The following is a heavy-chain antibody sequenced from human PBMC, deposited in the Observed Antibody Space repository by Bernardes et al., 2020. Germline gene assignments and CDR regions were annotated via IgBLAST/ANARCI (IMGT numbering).Heavy chain of an antibody. J-gene: IGHJ2*01. CDR2: ICSGGNT. CDR1: GFSVSGNY. D-gene: IGHD2-21*01. Sequence: GGSLRLSCAASGFSVSGNYMTWVRQAPGKGLEWVSFICSGGNTQYADSVRGRFTISSDNSKNTIYLQMNSLRPEDTAEYYCARETRVCGWNFDLWGRGTLVTVSS. V-gene: IGHV3-53*01. CDR3: ARETRVCGWNFDL.